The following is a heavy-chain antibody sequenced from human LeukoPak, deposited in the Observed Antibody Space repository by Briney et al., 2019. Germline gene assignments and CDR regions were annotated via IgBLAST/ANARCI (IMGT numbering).Heavy chain of an antibody. D-gene: IGHD5-12*01. Sequence: GGALRLSCAASGFNFSSYAMSWVRQAPGKGVEWVSMIVSSGAGTSNADSVKGRFTISRDNSKNTLYLQMNSLRAEDTAVYYCAKAKFYTLATFDYWGQGALVTVSS. CDR3: AKAKFYTLATFDY. CDR2: IVSSGAGT. CDR1: GFNFSSYA. V-gene: IGHV3-23*01. J-gene: IGHJ4*02.